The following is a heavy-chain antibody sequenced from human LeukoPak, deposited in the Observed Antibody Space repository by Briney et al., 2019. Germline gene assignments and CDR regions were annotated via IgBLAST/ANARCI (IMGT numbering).Heavy chain of an antibody. J-gene: IGHJ4*02. V-gene: IGHV3-48*04. CDR2: ISSSSSTI. D-gene: IGHD6-13*01. Sequence: GGSLRLSCAASGFSFRSYSMNWVRQAPGKGLEWVSYISSSSSTIYYADSVKGRFTISRDNAKNSLYLQMNSLRAEDTAVYYCARDWAAAGYYFDYWGQGTLVTVSS. CDR3: ARDWAAAGYYFDY. CDR1: GFSFRSYS.